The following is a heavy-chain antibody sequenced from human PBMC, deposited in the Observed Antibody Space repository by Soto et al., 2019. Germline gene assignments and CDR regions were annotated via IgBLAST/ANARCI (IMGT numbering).Heavy chain of an antibody. CDR3: ERDRDTAITGYYYCGMDG. CDR1: GGTLSSYA. Sequence: SVKVSCKASGGTLSSYAISLVRQAPGQGLEWMGGIIPIFGTANYAQKFQGRVTITADESTSTAYMELSSLRSEDTAVYYCERDRDTAITGYYYCGMDGWGQGTTVTISS. CDR2: IIPIFGTA. V-gene: IGHV1-69*13. J-gene: IGHJ6*02. D-gene: IGHD5-18*01.